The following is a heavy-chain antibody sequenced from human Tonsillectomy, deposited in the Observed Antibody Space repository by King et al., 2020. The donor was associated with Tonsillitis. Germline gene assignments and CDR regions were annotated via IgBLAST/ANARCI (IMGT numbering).Heavy chain of an antibody. CDR3: ARGKDIREDYGDYVRYYYGMDV. J-gene: IGHJ6*02. D-gene: IGHD4-17*01. Sequence: VQLVESGAEVKKPGASVKVSCKASGYTFTSYGISWVRQAPGQGLEWMGWISAYNGNTNYAQKLQGRVTMTTDTSTSTAYMELRSLRSDDTAVYYCARGKDIREDYGDYVRYYYGMDVWGQGTTVTVSS. CDR2: ISAYNGNT. CDR1: GYTFTSYG. V-gene: IGHV1-18*01.